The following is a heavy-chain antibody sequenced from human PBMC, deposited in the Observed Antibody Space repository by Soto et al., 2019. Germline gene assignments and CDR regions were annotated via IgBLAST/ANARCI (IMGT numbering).Heavy chain of an antibody. V-gene: IGHV5-51*01. Sequence: GESLKISCKTSGYSFTNYWIGWVRQLPGKGLEWMAIIYPGASETIHDPSFQGQVTISADKSTRTAYLQWGNLKASDTAIYYCVARGYKSTNAFDVWGQGTLVTVSS. CDR2: IYPGASET. J-gene: IGHJ3*01. CDR1: GYSFTNYW. D-gene: IGHD5-12*01. CDR3: VARGYKSTNAFDV.